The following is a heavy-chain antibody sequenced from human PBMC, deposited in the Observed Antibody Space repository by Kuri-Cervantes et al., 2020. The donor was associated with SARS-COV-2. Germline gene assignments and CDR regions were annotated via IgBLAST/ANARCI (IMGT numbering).Heavy chain of an antibody. CDR3: ARYSSSSSHYYYYMDV. J-gene: IGHJ6*03. CDR1: GGSISSGDYY. Sequence: SETLSLTCTVSGGSISSGDYYWSWIRQPPGKGLEWIGYIYTSGSTNYNPSLKSRVTMSVDTSKNQFSLKLSSVTAADTAVYYCARYSSSSSHYYYYMDVWGKGTTVTVSS. CDR2: IYTSGST. D-gene: IGHD6-6*01. V-gene: IGHV4-61*08.